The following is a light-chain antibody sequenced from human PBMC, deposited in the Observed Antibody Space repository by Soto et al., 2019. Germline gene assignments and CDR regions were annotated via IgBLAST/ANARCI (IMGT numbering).Light chain of an antibody. CDR1: QTIATW. CDR2: DAS. J-gene: IGKJ1*01. V-gene: IGKV1-39*01. Sequence: DIQMTQSPSSLSAFVGDRVTISCRASQTIATWLNWYQQIPGKAPKFLSYDASRLQSGVPSRFSGSGSGTDFTLTISNLHPEDFATYYCQQSYIFPWTFGQGTDVEI. CDR3: QQSYIFPWT.